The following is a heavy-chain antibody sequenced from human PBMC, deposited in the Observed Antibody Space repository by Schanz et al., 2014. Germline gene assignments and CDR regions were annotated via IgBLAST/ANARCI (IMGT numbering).Heavy chain of an antibody. CDR3: ARDRRNADLDY. D-gene: IGHD1-1*01. Sequence: EVQLVESGGGLVKPGGSLRLSCATSGFTLNNAWMNWVRQAPGKGLQWVARIKSKTDGGTRDYAAPVKGRFTISRDNAKNSLYLEMNSLRAEDTALYYCARDRRNADLDYWGQGTLVTVSS. V-gene: IGHV3-15*01. J-gene: IGHJ4*02. CDR2: IKSKTDGGTR. CDR1: GFTLNNAW.